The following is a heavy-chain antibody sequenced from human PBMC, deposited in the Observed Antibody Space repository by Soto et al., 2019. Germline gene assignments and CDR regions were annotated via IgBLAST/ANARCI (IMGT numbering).Heavy chain of an antibody. V-gene: IGHV3-53*01. CDR3: ASGCTNGVCYTGYYGMDV. J-gene: IGHJ6*02. CDR2: IYSGGST. D-gene: IGHD2-8*01. CDR1: GFTVSSNY. Sequence: ASVKVSCSASGFTVSSNYMSWVRQAPGKGLEWVSVIYSGGSTYYADSVKGRFTISRDNSKNTLYLQMNSLRAEDTAVYYCASGCTNGVCYTGYYGMDVWGQGTTVTVSS.